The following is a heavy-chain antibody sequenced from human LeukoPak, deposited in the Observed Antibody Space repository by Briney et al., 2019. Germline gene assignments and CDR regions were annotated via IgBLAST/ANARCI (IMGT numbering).Heavy chain of an antibody. CDR2: ISGDGLRT. V-gene: IGHV3-23*01. D-gene: IGHD3-16*01. CDR1: GFSFTTHA. CDR3: TLHYDYVWETYSYDY. J-gene: IGHJ4*02. Sequence: PGESLRLSCAASGFSFTTHAMSWVRQAPGKGLEWVSVISGDGLRTYYADSVKGRFTISRDNSKNTLFLQMNSLRAEDTAIYYCTLHYDYVWETYSYDYWGQGTLVTVSS.